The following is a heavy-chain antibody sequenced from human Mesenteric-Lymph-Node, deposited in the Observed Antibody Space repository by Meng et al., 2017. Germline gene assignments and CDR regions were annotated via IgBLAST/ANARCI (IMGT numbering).Heavy chain of an antibody. CDR2: IYHSGST. V-gene: IGHV4-39*07. CDR1: GCSISSNCYF. D-gene: IGHD6-13*01. J-gene: IGHJ5*02. CDR3: ARGSSSWWSPGFDP. Sequence: QLTPQESGPGPGKPSETLSLTCTGSGCSISSNCYFSDWVRQPPGKGLEWIGAIYHSGSTSYNPSLQSRVTMFVDTSKNQFSLKLSSVTAADTAVYYCARGSSSWWSPGFDPWGQGTLVTVSS.